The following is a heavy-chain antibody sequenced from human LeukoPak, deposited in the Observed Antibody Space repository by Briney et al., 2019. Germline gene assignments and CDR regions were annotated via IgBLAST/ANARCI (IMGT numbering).Heavy chain of an antibody. V-gene: IGHV3-7*01. CDR2: IKTDGSDK. D-gene: IGHD5-18*01. CDR3: PRCRGYDFFVHDAFDI. CDR1: GFTFGDYA. J-gene: IGHJ3*02. Sequence: GGSLRLSCTASGFTFGDYAMSWVRQAPGKGLEWVANIKTDGSDKNYVGSVKGRFTISRDNAKNSLYLQMNSLRAEDTAVYFCPRCRGYDFFVHDAFDIWGQGTMVTVSS.